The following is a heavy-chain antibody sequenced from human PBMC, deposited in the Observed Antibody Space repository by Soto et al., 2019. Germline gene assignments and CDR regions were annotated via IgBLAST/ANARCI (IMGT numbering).Heavy chain of an antibody. CDR1: GYTFTSYY. J-gene: IGHJ5*02. D-gene: IGHD6-6*01. CDR3: ARTQESAARRFDP. Sequence: ASVKVCCKASGYTFTSYYMHWVRQAPGQGLEWMGIINPSGGSTSYAQKFQGRVTMTRDTSTSTVYMELSSLRSEDTAVYYCARTQESAARRFDPWGQGTLVTVSS. V-gene: IGHV1-46*01. CDR2: INPSGGST.